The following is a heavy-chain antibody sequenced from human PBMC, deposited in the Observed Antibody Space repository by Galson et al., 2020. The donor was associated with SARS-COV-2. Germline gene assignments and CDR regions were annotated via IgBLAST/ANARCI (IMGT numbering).Heavy chain of an antibody. CDR2: ISSRGTNI. CDR3: ASPYLAAASFFGAFDI. J-gene: IGHJ3*02. D-gene: IGHD6-13*01. CDR1: GFTFSDYE. Sequence: GGSLRLSCAGSGFTFSDYEMNWVRQGPGKGLEWVSYISSRGTNIYSADSVKGRFTISRDNAKNSLYLQMTSLRAEDTAVYYCASPYLAAASFFGAFDIWGPGTMVTVSS. V-gene: IGHV3-48*03.